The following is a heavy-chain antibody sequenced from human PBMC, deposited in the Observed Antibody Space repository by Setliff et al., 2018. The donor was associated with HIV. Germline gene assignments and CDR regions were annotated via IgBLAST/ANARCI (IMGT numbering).Heavy chain of an antibody. V-gene: IGHV1-3*01. J-gene: IGHJ4*02. CDR2: INAGNGKT. CDR3: ASSTMTIFGVVPYYFDY. Sequence: ASVKVSCKASGSTFSSYAFHWVRQAPGQRLEWMGWINAGNGKTKYSQKFQSRVTITRDTSASTAYMELHSLRSEDTAIYYCASSTMTIFGVVPYYFDYWGQGTLVTVS. CDR1: GSTFSSYA. D-gene: IGHD3-3*01.